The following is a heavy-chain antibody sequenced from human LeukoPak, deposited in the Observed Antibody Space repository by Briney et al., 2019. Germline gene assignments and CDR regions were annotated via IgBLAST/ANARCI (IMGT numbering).Heavy chain of an antibody. V-gene: IGHV1-2*02. D-gene: IGHD3-22*01. CDR2: INPNSGGT. J-gene: IGHJ4*02. CDR3: ASLTPHYDSSGTVFDY. CDR1: GYTFTGYY. Sequence: GASVKVSCKASGYTFTGYYMHWVRQAPGQGLEWMGWINPNSGGTNYAQKFQGRVTITRDTSASTAYMELSSLRSEDTAVYYCASLTPHYDSSGTVFDYWGQGTLVTVSS.